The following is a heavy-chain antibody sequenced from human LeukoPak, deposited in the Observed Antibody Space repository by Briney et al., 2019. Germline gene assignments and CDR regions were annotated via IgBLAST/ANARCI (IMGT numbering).Heavy chain of an antibody. CDR2: MYYSGST. Sequence: PSQTLSLTCAVSGVSISSGGFSWSWIRQAPGKGLEWLGFMYYSGSTHYNPSLKSRITILVDTSKNQFFLNLSSVTAADTAVYYCARGGRITMFGVVIMRGAFDIWGQGTMVTVSS. J-gene: IGHJ3*02. CDR3: ARGGRITMFGVVIMRGAFDI. CDR1: GVSISSGGFS. D-gene: IGHD3-3*01. V-gene: IGHV4-30-4*07.